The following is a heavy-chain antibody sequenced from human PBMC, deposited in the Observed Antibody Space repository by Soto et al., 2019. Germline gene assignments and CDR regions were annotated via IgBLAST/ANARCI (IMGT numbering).Heavy chain of an antibody. CDR2: IVPMLGIG. CDR3: AGDLGVRVRDY. J-gene: IGHJ4*02. Sequence: QVQLVQSGAEVRKPGSSVKVSCKASGVDFSGLGLGWVRQAPGQGLEWMGGIVPMLGIGSYAEKFRGRVTNTANEATSTAYLELSSLTAIDTAAYDFAGDLGVRVRDYWGQGTPVIVSS. V-gene: IGHV1-69*01. CDR1: GVDFSGLG. D-gene: IGHD2-8*01.